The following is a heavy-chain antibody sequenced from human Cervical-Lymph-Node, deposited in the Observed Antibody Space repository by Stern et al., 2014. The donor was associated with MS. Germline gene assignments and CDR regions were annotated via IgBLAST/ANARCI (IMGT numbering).Heavy chain of an antibody. V-gene: IGHV3-11*01. CDR3: ARERDGADY. Sequence: VQLVESGGGLVRPGGSLRLSCAASGFTFTDYYINWIRQAPGQGLEWVSYISASGSTIYVADSVKGRFTISRDNAKESVYLQMNSLRVEDTAMYYCARERDGADYWGQGTLVTVSS. D-gene: IGHD5-24*01. J-gene: IGHJ4*02. CDR2: ISASGSTI. CDR1: GFTFTDYY.